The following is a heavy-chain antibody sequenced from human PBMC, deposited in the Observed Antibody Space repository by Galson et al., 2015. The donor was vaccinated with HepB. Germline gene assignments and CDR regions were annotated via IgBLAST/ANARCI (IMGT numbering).Heavy chain of an antibody. V-gene: IGHV3-7*03. CDR2: IKQDGSEK. J-gene: IGHJ4*02. CDR1: GFTFSSYW. Sequence: SLRLSCAASGFTFSSYWMSWVRQAPGKGLEWVANIKQDGSEKYYVDSVKGRFTISRDNAKNSLYLQMNSLRAEDTAVYYCARGVLSYYDYVWGSYLGYYFDYWGQGTLVTVSS. CDR3: ARGVLSYYDYVWGSYLGYYFDY. D-gene: IGHD3-16*01.